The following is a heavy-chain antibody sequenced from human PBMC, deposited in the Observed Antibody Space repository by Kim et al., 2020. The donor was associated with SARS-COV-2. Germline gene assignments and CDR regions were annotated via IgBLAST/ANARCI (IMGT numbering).Heavy chain of an antibody. Sequence: SETLSLTCTVSGGSISSSSYYWGWIRQPPGKGLEWIGSIYYSGSTYYNPSLKSRVTISVDTSKNQFSLKLSSVTAADTAVYYCARSPTYYDILTGYFRLDSYYGMDVWGQGTTVTVSS. CDR1: GGSISSSSYY. D-gene: IGHD3-9*01. CDR2: IYYSGST. V-gene: IGHV4-39*07. CDR3: ARSPTYYDILTGYFRLDSYYGMDV. J-gene: IGHJ6*02.